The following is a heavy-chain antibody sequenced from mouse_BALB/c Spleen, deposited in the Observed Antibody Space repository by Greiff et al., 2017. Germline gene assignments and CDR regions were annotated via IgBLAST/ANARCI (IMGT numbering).Heavy chain of an antibody. CDR1: GYTFTSYW. V-gene: IGHV1-69*02. Sequence: QVQLQQPGAELVKPGAPVKLSCKASGYTFTSYWMNWVKQRPGRGLEWIGRIDPSDSETHYNQKFKDKATLTVDKSSSTAYIQLSSLTSEDSAVYYCARNYGSSSGWYFDVWGAGTTVTVSS. CDR3: ARNYGSSSGWYFDV. J-gene: IGHJ1*01. D-gene: IGHD1-1*01. CDR2: IDPSDSET.